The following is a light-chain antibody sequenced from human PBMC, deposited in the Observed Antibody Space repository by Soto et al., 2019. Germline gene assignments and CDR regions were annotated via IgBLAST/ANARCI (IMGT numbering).Light chain of an antibody. CDR3: GTWDCSLRGWW. V-gene: IGLV1-51*01. CDR1: SSNIGNNY. CDR2: DND. Sequence: QSVLTQPPSVSAAPGQKVTISCSGSSSNIGNNYVSWYQHLPGTSPKLLIYDNDKRPSGIPDRFSGYKSGTSATLGITGLQTGDDADYYCGTWDCSLRGWWFGGVPKLTVL. J-gene: IGLJ3*02.